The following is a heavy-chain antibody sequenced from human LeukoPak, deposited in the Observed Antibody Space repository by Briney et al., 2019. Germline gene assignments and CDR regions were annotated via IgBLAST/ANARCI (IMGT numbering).Heavy chain of an antibody. V-gene: IGHV3-53*05. J-gene: IGHJ3*02. CDR3: ARERWAYGDSGSHAFDI. CDR2: IYSGGST. Sequence: GGSLRLSCAASGFTVSSNYMSWVRQAPGKGLEWVSVIYSGGSTYYADSVKGRFTISRDNSKNTLYLQMNSLRAEDTAVYYCARERWAYGDSGSHAFDIWGQGTMVTVSS. D-gene: IGHD4-17*01. CDR1: GFTVSSNY.